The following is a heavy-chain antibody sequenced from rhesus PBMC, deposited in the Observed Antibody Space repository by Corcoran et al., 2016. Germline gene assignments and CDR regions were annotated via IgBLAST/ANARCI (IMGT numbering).Heavy chain of an antibody. CDR1: GGSISSNY. D-gene: IGHD6-25*01. J-gene: IGHJ3*01. CDR3: ARDTGLAAPGALDF. CDR2: IRSGGNT. V-gene: IGHV4-160*01. Sequence: QVQLQQWGEGLVKPSETLSLTCAVYGGSISSNYWSWIRQPPGKGLEWIGRIRSGGNTNYNPSLKSRVTISVDTSKNQCSLRLNSVTAADTAVYYCARDTGLAAPGALDFWGQGLRVTVSS.